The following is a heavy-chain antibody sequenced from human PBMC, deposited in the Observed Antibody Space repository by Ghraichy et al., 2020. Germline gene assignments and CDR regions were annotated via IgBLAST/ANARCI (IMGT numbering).Heavy chain of an antibody. J-gene: IGHJ6*03. CDR1: NGSISSYY. Sequence: ETLSLTFTVSNGSISSYYWSLIRQPPGKGLEWIGYIFYNGSTNYNPSLKSRVTISVDTSKNQFSLRLSSVTAAETAVYYCARGSGGQQLVYYYYYYMDVWGKGTTVTVSS. V-gene: IGHV4-59*01. CDR3: ARGSGGQQLVYYYYYYMDV. D-gene: IGHD6-13*01. CDR2: IFYNGST.